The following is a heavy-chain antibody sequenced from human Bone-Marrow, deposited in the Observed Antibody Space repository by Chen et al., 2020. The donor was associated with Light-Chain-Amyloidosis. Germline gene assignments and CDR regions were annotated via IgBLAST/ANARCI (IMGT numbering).Heavy chain of an antibody. D-gene: IGHD6-6*01. V-gene: IGHV1-69*01. J-gene: IGHJ5*02. Sequence: QSRAEVKKPGSSVKVSCKASGGTFSSYAISWVRQAPGQGLEWMGGIIPIFGTANYAQKFQGRVTITADESTSTAYMELSSLRSEDTAVYYCARGGRYSSSSDNWFDPWGQGTLVTVSS. CDR1: GGTFSSYA. CDR2: IIPIFGTA. CDR3: ARGGRYSSSSDNWFDP.